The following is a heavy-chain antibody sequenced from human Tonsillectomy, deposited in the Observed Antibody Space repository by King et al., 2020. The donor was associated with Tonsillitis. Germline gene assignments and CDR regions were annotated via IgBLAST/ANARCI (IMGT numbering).Heavy chain of an antibody. D-gene: IGHD4-23*01. V-gene: IGHV3-23*04. J-gene: IGHJ6*02. CDR3: ARVQLVTTVVTGNYYYGVDV. CDR2: ISGSGGST. Sequence: VQLVESGGGLVQPGGSLRLSCAASGFTFSSYAMSWVRQAPGKGLEWVSTISGSGGSTYYADSVKGRFTISRDNSKHTLYLQMNILRAEDTAVYYCARVQLVTTVVTGNYYYGVDVWGQGTTVTVSS. CDR1: GFTFSSYA.